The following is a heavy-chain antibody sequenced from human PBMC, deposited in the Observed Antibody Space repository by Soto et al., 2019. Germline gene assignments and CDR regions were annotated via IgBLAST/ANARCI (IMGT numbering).Heavy chain of an antibody. CDR3: ARHEFYCSGGSCYRGAAFDT. V-gene: IGHV5-51*01. Sequence: PGESLKISCKGSGYSFTSYWIGWVRQMPGKGLEWMGIIYPGDSDTRYSPSFQGQVTISADKSISTAYLQWSSLKASDTAMYYCARHEFYCSGGSCYRGAAFDTWGQGTMVTVSS. CDR2: IYPGDSDT. CDR1: GYSFTSYW. D-gene: IGHD2-15*01. J-gene: IGHJ3*02.